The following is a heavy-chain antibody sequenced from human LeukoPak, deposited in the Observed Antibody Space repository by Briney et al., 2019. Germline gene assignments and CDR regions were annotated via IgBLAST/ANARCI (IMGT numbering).Heavy chain of an antibody. Sequence: GGSLRLSCAASGFTFSSYAMSWVRQAPGKGLEWVSAISGSGGSTYYADSVKGRFTISRDNAKNSLYLQMNSLRAEDTAVYYCARSFYDILTGYSDAFDIWGQGTMVTVSS. CDR3: ARSFYDILTGYSDAFDI. D-gene: IGHD3-9*01. J-gene: IGHJ3*02. V-gene: IGHV3-23*01. CDR2: ISGSGGST. CDR1: GFTFSSYA.